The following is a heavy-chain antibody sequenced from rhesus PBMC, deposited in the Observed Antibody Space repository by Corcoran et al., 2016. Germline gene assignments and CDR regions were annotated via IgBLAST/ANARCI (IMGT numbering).Heavy chain of an antibody. CDR1: GGSISSNY. Sequence: QVQLQESGPGLVKPSETLSLTCAVSGGSISSNYWSWIRQPPGKGLEWVGRIYGSVGSTYFNPSLKSQVTISTDTSKNQFSLKLSSVTAADTAVYYCARINSGSYYYFDYWGQGVLVTVSS. V-gene: IGHV4-160*01. D-gene: IGHD3-16*01. CDR2: IYGSVGST. CDR3: ARINSGSYYYFDY. J-gene: IGHJ4*01.